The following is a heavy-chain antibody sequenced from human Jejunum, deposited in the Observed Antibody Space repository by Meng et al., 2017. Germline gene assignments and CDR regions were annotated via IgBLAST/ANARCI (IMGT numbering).Heavy chain of an antibody. CDR2: ISADNGNT. J-gene: IGHJ6*02. CDR3: ARDTPRSGSYYGMDV. V-gene: IGHV1-18*01. D-gene: IGHD1-26*01. CDR1: GSPFSIYG. Sequence: GHSVQSGAGDKNPGSSLNVSCTPSGSPFSIYGISWVRQAPGQGLEWMGWISADNGNTNYAQKFQGRVTMTTDTSTSTAYMELRTLRSDDTAVYFCARDTPRSGSYYGMDVWGQGTTVTVSS.